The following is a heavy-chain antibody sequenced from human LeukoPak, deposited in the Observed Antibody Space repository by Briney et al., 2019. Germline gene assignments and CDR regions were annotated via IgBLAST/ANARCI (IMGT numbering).Heavy chain of an antibody. Sequence: PSETLSLTCTVSGGSISSSSYYWGWIRQPPGKGLEWIGSIYYSGSTYYNPSLKSRVTISVDTSKNQFSLKLSSVTAADTAVYHCARHGAAAAGQYYFDYWGQGTLVTVSS. D-gene: IGHD6-13*01. V-gene: IGHV4-39*01. CDR1: GGSISSSSYY. CDR3: ARHGAAAAGQYYFDY. CDR2: IYYSGST. J-gene: IGHJ4*02.